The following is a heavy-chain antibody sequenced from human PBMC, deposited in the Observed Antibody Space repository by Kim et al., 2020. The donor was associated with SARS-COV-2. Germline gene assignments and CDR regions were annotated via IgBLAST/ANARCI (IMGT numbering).Heavy chain of an antibody. Sequence: GGSLRLSCAASGFTFDDYAMHWVRQAPGKGLEWVSGISWNSGSIGYADSVKGRFTISRDNAKNSLYLQMNSLRAEDTALYYWAKADTADYYGMDVWGQGTTVTVSS. D-gene: IGHD5-18*01. V-gene: IGHV3-9*01. CDR2: ISWNSGSI. CDR3: AKADTADYYGMDV. CDR1: GFTFDDYA. J-gene: IGHJ6*02.